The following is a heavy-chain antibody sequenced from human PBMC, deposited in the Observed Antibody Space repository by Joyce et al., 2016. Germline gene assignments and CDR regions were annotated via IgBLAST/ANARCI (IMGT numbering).Heavy chain of an antibody. CDR1: GFTFTGYY. CDR3: ARVRSTVTSRDAFDI. CDR2: INPNSDVA. D-gene: IGHD4-17*01. Sequence: QVQLVQSEAEVKKPGASVKVSCKASGFTFTGYYVHWVRQAPGQGLEWMGRINPNSDVARYTQKFQGRVTMTRDTSISTVYMELTRLRSDDTAIYYCARVRSTVTSRDAFDIWGRGTMVTVSS. J-gene: IGHJ3*02. V-gene: IGHV1-2*06.